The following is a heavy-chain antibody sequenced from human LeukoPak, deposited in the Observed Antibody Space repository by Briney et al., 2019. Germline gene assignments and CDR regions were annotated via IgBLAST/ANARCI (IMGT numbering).Heavy chain of an antibody. V-gene: IGHV1-8*02. Sequence: ASVKVSCKASGYTFTSYGISWVRQAPGQGLEWMGGIIPIFGTANYAQKFQGRVTMTRNTSISTAYMELSSLRSEDTAVYYCARVPSYDILTGQDEYFQHWGQGTLVTVSS. CDR1: GYTFTSYG. D-gene: IGHD3-9*01. CDR3: ARVPSYDILTGQDEYFQH. J-gene: IGHJ1*01. CDR2: IIPIFGTA.